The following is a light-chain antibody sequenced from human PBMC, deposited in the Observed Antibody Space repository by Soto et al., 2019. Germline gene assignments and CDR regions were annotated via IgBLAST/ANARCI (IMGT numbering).Light chain of an antibody. CDR2: AAS. CDR1: QGISSY. Sequence: AIRMTQSPSSLSASTGDRVTITCRASQGISSYLAWYQQKPGKAPKLLIYAASTLQSGVPLRFSGSGSGTDFTLTISCLQSEDFATYYCQQYYSYPHTFGGGTKVEIK. J-gene: IGKJ4*01. CDR3: QQYYSYPHT. V-gene: IGKV1-8*01.